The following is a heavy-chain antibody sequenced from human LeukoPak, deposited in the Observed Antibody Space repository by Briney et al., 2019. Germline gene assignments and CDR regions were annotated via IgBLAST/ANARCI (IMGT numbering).Heavy chain of an antibody. V-gene: IGHV3-48*03. Sequence: GGSLRLSCAASGFFLSSYEMNWVRQAPGKGLEWVSYISSSGSTIYYADSVKGRFTISRDNAKNSLYLQMNSLRAEDTAVYYCARSGSLLNDYWGQGTLVTVSS. CDR1: GFFLSSYE. CDR2: ISSSGSTI. J-gene: IGHJ4*02. CDR3: ARSGSLLNDY. D-gene: IGHD1-26*01.